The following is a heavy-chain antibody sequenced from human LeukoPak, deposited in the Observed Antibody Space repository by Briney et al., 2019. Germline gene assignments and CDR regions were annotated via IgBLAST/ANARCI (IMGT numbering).Heavy chain of an antibody. J-gene: IGHJ6*02. CDR1: GFTFSSYA. D-gene: IGHD3-9*01. CDR2: ISGGGLST. CDR3: AKAATYYDISTDLYYYYGMDV. V-gene: IGHV3-23*01. Sequence: GGSLRLSCAASGFTFSSYAMNWVRQAPGKGLEWVSAISGGGLSTYYADSVKGRFTISRDNSKNTLYLQTNSLRAEDTAVYYCAKAATYYDISTDLYYYYGMDVWGQGTTVTVSS.